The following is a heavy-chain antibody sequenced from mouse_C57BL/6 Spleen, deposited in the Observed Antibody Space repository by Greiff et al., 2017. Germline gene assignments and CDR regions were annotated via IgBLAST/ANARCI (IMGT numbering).Heavy chain of an antibody. D-gene: IGHD6-1*01. J-gene: IGHJ4*01. CDR3: ARVPTGDAMDY. V-gene: IGHV3-6*01. Sequence: ESGPGLVKPSQSLSLTCSVTGYSITSGYYWNWIRQFPGNKLEWMGYISYDGSNNYNPSLINRISITRDTSKNQFFLKLNSVTTEDTATYYCARVPTGDAMDYWGQGTSVTVSS. CDR2: ISYDGSN. CDR1: GYSITSGYY.